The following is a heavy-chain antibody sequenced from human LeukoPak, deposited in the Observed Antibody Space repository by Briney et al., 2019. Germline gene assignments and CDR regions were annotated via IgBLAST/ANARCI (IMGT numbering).Heavy chain of an antibody. V-gene: IGHV4-39*07. CDR3: TRDRGQWLVDY. Sequence: SETLSLTCTVSGGSISSYYWGWIRQPPGKGLEYFASIDSSGNTYYNPSLQSRVTISADTSRNQFSLMLSSVTAADTAVYYCTRDRGQWLVDYWGQGTLVTVSS. CDR1: GGSISSYY. CDR2: IDSSGNT. D-gene: IGHD6-19*01. J-gene: IGHJ4*02.